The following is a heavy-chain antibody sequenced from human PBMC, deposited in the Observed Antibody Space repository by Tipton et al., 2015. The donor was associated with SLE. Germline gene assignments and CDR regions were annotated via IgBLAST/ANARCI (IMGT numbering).Heavy chain of an antibody. CDR1: GFTFSSYS. V-gene: IGHV3-21*01. Sequence: GSLRLSCAASGFTFSSYSMNWVRQAPGKGLEWVSSISSSSSYIYYADSVKGRFTISRDNAKNSLYLQMNSLRAEDTAVYYCARNPEQWLVGGCYYYYGMDVWGQGTTVTVSS. J-gene: IGHJ6*02. CDR3: ARNPEQWLVGGCYYYYGMDV. D-gene: IGHD6-19*01. CDR2: ISSSSSYI.